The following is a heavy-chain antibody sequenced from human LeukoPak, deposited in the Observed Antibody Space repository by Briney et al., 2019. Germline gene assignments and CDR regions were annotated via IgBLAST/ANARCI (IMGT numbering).Heavy chain of an antibody. Sequence: ASVKVSCKVSGYSLKTLSMHWVRQVPGKGLEWMGGFDPEDGQRIYAQKFQGGVSMTEDTSRDIAYMDLSSLRSEDTAVYYCATVSWAVSGAFDYWGQGTPVTVSS. V-gene: IGHV1-24*01. CDR1: GYSLKTLS. CDR3: ATVSWAVSGAFDY. CDR2: FDPEDGQR. J-gene: IGHJ4*02. D-gene: IGHD1-26*01.